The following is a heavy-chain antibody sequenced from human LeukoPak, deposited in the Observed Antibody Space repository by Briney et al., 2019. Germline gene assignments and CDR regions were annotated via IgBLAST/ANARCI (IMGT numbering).Heavy chain of an antibody. CDR1: GYTFTSYD. J-gene: IGHJ6*03. CDR3: ARVLYYDFWSGYSLGNYYYMDV. D-gene: IGHD3-3*01. CDR2: MNPNSGNT. V-gene: IGHV1-8*03. Sequence: ASVKVSCKASGYTFTSYDINWVRQATGQGLEWMGWMNPNSGNTGYAQKFQGRVTITRNTSISTAYMELCSLRSEDTAVYYCARVLYYDFWSGYSLGNYYYMDVWGKGTTVTVSS.